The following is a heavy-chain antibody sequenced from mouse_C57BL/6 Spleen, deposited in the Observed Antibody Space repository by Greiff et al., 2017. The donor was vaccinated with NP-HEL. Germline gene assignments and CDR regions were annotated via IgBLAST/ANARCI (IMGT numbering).Heavy chain of an antibody. CDR3: ARDTTAPFAY. Sequence: QVQLQQPGAELVMPGASVKLSCKASGYTFTSYWMHWVKQRPGQGLEWIGEIDPSDSYTNYNQKFKGKSTLTVDKSSSTAYMQLSSLTSEDSAVYYCARDTTAPFAYWGQGTLVTVSA. V-gene: IGHV1-69*01. CDR1: GYTFTSYW. J-gene: IGHJ3*01. CDR2: IDPSDSYT. D-gene: IGHD1-2*01.